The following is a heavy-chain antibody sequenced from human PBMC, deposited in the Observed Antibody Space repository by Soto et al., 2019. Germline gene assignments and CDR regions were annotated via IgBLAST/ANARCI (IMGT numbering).Heavy chain of an antibody. CDR2: ISWDGGST. CDR1: GFTFSSYW. J-gene: IGHJ5*02. D-gene: IGHD2-8*01. CDR3: AKDYCTNGVCYTVPWFAP. V-gene: IGHV3-43*01. Sequence: GGSLRLSCAASGFTFSSYWMHWVRQAPGKGLEWVSLISWDGGSTYYADSVKGRFTISRDNSKNSLYLQMNSLRTEDTALYYCAKDYCTNGVCYTVPWFAPWGQGTLVTVSS.